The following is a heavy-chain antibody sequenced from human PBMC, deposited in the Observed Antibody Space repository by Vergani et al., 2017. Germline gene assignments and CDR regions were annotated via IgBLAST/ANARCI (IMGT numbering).Heavy chain of an antibody. D-gene: IGHD3-10*01. Sequence: QLQLQESGPGLVKPSETLSLTCTVSGGSISSYYWSWIRQPPGKGLEWIGYIYYSGSTNYNPSLKSRVTISVDTSKNQFSLKLSSVTAADTAVYYCASKLNITIERYYYYMDVWGKGTTVTVSS. CDR2: IYYSGST. J-gene: IGHJ6*03. CDR3: ASKLNITIERYYYYMDV. V-gene: IGHV4-59*01. CDR1: GGSISSYY.